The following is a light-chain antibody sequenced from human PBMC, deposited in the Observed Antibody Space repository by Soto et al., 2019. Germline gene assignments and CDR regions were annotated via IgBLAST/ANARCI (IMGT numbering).Light chain of an antibody. Sequence: SYVLTQPPSVSVAPGQTARITCGGNNIGSKSVHWYQQRPGQAPVLVLYDDSNRPSGIPERFSGSNSGSTATLTISSVEAGDEADYFCQVWDISSDQYLFGTGTKLTVL. V-gene: IGLV3-21*02. CDR1: NIGSKS. CDR2: DDS. CDR3: QVWDISSDQYL. J-gene: IGLJ1*01.